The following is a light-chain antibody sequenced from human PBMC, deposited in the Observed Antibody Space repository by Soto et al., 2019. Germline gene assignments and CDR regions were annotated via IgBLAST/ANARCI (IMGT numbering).Light chain of an antibody. V-gene: IGLV2-14*03. CDR2: NVY. Sequence: QSALTQPASVSGSPGQSITISCTGTSSDVGGYNFVSWYQQHPGKAPKLMLYNVYDRPSGISHRFSGSRSGNTASLTISGLQAEDEAHYYCNSYTSSSTLVFGGGTKVTAL. CDR1: SSDVGGYNF. J-gene: IGLJ2*01. CDR3: NSYTSSSTLV.